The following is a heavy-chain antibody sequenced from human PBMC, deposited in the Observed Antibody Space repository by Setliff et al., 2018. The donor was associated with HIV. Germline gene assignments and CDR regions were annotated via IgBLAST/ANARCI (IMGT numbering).Heavy chain of an antibody. V-gene: IGHV3-21*06. J-gene: IGHJ6*03. D-gene: IGHD1-1*01. CDR3: ASDPGDYYYYYYMNV. CDR2: ISGNSYYT. CDR1: DFTFDSSS. Sequence: GGSLRLSCVGSDFTFDSSSVNWVRQAPGKGLEWVSSISGNSYYTYYAASMRGRFTISRDNARHSVFLQMDRLRPEDTAIYYCASDPGDYYYYYYMNVWGKGTTVTV.